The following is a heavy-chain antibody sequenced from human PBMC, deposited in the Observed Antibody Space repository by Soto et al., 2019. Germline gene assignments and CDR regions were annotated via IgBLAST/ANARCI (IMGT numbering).Heavy chain of an antibody. D-gene: IGHD1-26*01. CDR1: GFIFENFG. CDR2: ISGSGFKK. V-gene: IGHV3-23*01. CDR3: AKNQGVELVPLATVDWFDP. Sequence: GGSLRLPCAASGFIFENFGMSWVRQAPGKGLEWISSISGSGFKKYYADSVKGRFTISRDNSKSTVYLELNNLSAEDTAVYHCAKNQGVELVPLATVDWFDPWGQGSVFTVSS. J-gene: IGHJ5*02.